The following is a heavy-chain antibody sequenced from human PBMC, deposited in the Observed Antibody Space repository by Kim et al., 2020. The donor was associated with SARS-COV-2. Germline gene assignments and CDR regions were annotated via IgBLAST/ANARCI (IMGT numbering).Heavy chain of an antibody. D-gene: IGHD6-6*01. J-gene: IGHJ4*02. Sequence: SETLSLTCAVSGGSISSSNWWSWVRQPPGKGLEWIGEIYHSGSTNYNPSLKSRVTISVDKSKDQFSLKLSSVTAADTAVYYWARVGGDSSSSDYWGQGTLVTVSS. V-gene: IGHV4-4*02. CDR1: GGSISSSNW. CDR3: ARVGGDSSSSDY. CDR2: IYHSGST.